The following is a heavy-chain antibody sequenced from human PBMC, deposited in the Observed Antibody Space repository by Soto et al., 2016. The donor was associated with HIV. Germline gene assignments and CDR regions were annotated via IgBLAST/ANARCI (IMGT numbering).Heavy chain of an antibody. J-gene: IGHJ6*02. V-gene: IGHV3-43D*04. Sequence: EVQLLESGGVAVQLGGSLRLSCAASGFIFDNYAMHWVRQAPAKGLEWVSVISWDGDSSYFADSVKGRFTVSRDNSNKSLYLQMSNLRPEDTALYYCVKARGTYDDLLTGLDVDVWGQGTTVTVSS. CDR2: ISWDGDSS. CDR3: VKARGTYDDLLTGLDVDV. CDR1: GFIFDNYA. D-gene: IGHD3-9*01.